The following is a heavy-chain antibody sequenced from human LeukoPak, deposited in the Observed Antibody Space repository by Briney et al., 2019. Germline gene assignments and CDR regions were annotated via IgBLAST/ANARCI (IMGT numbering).Heavy chain of an antibody. V-gene: IGHV4-38-2*02. CDR1: GYSISSGYY. CDR2: IYHSGST. Sequence: SETLSLTCTVSGYSISSGYYWGWIRQPPGKGLEWIGSIYHSGSTHYNSSLKSRVTISVDTSKNQLSLKLSSVTAADTAVYYCARGVGLTQGGTFDYWGQGTLVTVSS. J-gene: IGHJ4*02. D-gene: IGHD1-1*01. CDR3: ARGVGLTQGGTFDY.